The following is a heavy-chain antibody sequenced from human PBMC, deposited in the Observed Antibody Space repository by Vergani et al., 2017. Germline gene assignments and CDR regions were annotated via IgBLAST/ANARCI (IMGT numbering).Heavy chain of an antibody. CDR3: AKDITVVPAAMYV. Sequence: EVQLVESGGGLVQPGRSLRLTCAASGFTFDDDAMHWVRQAPGKGLEWVSGISWNSGSIGYADSVKGPFTTSRDNANNSLYLQMNSLRAEDTSLYYCAKDITVVPAAMYVWDKGTTVTVSS. V-gene: IGHV3-9*01. CDR1: GFTFDDDA. CDR2: ISWNSGSI. D-gene: IGHD2-2*01. J-gene: IGHJ6*04.